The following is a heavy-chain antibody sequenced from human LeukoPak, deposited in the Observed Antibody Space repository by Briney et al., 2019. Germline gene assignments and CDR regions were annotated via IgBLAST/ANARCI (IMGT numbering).Heavy chain of an antibody. CDR1: GGSISSSSYY. D-gene: IGHD1-26*01. CDR3: ARFVGATTGFDY. CDR2: IYYSGST. Sequence: SETLSLTCTVSGGSISSSSYYWGWIRQPPGKGLEWIGSIYYSGSTYYNPSLKSRVTISVDTSKNQFSLKLSSVTAADTAVYYCARFVGATTGFDYWGQGTLVTVSS. V-gene: IGHV4-39*01. J-gene: IGHJ4*02.